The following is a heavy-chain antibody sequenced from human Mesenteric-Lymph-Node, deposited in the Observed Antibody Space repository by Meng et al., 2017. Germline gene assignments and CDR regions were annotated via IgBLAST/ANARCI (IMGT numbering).Heavy chain of an antibody. CDR1: GGSFSGYY. Sequence: SETLSLTCAVYGGSFSGYYWSWIRQPPGKGLEGIGEINHSGSTNYNPSLKSRVTISVDTSKNQFSLKLSSVTAADTAVYYCARGRGLDYWGQGTLVTVSS. D-gene: IGHD3-22*01. CDR3: ARGRGLDY. CDR2: INHSGST. V-gene: IGHV4-34*01. J-gene: IGHJ4*02.